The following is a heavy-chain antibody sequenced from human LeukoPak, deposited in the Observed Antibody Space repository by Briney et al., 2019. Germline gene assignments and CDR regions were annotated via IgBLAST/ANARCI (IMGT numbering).Heavy chain of an antibody. CDR2: ISSSGSTI. D-gene: IGHD2-2*01. CDR1: GFTFSDYY. J-gene: IGHJ4*02. Sequence: GGSLRLSCAASGFTFSDYYMSWIRQAPGKGLEWVSYISSSGSTIYYADSVKGRFTISRDNAKNSLYLQMNSLRAEDTAVYYCAIDLFSCSSTSCYVYWGRGTLVTVSS. CDR3: AIDLFSCSSTSCYVY. V-gene: IGHV3-11*04.